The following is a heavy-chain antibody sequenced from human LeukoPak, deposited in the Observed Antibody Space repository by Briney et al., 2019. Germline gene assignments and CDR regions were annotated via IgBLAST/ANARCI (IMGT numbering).Heavy chain of an antibody. CDR2: ISSSSSYI. J-gene: IGHJ4*02. CDR1: GFTFSSYA. D-gene: IGHD3-22*01. CDR3: ARDGASITMIVVVISYFDY. V-gene: IGHV3-21*01. Sequence: PGGSLRLSCAASGFTFSSYAMSWVRQAPGKGLEWVSSISSSSSYIYYADSVKGRFTISRDNAKNSLYLQMNSLRAEDTAVYYCARDGASITMIVVVISYFDYWGQGTLVTVSS.